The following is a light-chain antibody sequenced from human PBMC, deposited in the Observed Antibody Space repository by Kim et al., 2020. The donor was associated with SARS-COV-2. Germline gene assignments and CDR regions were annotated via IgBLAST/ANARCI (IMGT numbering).Light chain of an antibody. CDR1: SSDVGGYNY. V-gene: IGLV2-14*03. J-gene: IGLJ3*02. Sequence: QSALTQPASVSGSPGQSITISCTGTSSDVGGYNYVSWYQQHPGKVPKLIIYEVSNRPSGVSDRFSGSKSGNTASLTISGLQADDEADYYCNSYTTTYSWVFGGGTQLTV. CDR2: EVS. CDR3: NSYTTTYSWV.